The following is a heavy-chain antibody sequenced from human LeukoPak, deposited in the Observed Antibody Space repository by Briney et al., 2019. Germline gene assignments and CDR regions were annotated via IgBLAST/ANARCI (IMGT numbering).Heavy chain of an antibody. CDR1: GYTFTGYY. J-gene: IGHJ4*02. V-gene: IGHV1-2*02. CDR2: INPNSGGT. D-gene: IGHD3-22*01. CDR3: ARAHSSGYYYLTYYFDY. Sequence: GASVKVSCKASGYTFTGYYMHWVRQAPGQGLEWMGWINPNSGGTNYAQKFQGRVTMTRDTSISTAYMELSRLRSDDTAVYYCARAHSSGYYYLTYYFDYWGQGTLVTVSS.